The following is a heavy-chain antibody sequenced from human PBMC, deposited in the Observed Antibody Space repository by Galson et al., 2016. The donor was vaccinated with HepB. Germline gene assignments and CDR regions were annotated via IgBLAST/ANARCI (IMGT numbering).Heavy chain of an antibody. Sequence: QVQLQESGPGLVKPSETLSLTCTVSGGSISTYYWNWIRQPPGKGLEWIGYIFHTGSTSYNPSLKSRVIMSVYSSKHPFSLDLSSLTAADTAVYYCARGGLAGSGFYHLGDSWGQGTLVTVSS. V-gene: IGHV4-59*01. CDR3: ARGGLAGSGFYHLGDS. CDR2: IFHTGST. J-gene: IGHJ4*02. CDR1: GGSISTYY. D-gene: IGHD3-3*01.